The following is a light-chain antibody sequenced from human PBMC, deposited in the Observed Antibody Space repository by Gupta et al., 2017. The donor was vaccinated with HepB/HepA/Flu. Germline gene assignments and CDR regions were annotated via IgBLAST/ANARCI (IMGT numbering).Light chain of an antibody. CDR1: QSVSSSY. Sequence: EIVWTQSPGTLSLSPGERATLSCRASQSVSSSYLAWYQQKPGQAPRLLIYGASSRATGIPDRFSGSGSGTDFTLTISRLEPEDFAVYYCQQDGSSLFTFGPETKVDIK. J-gene: IGKJ3*01. CDR2: GAS. V-gene: IGKV3-20*01. CDR3: QQDGSSLFT.